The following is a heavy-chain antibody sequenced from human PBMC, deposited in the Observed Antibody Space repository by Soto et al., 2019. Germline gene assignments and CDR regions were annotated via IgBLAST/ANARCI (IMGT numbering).Heavy chain of an antibody. CDR2: IYTSGST. CDR3: ARTGQTYYYYGMDV. Sequence: SETLSLTCTVSGGSISSYYWSWIRQPAGKGLEWIGRIYTSGSTNYNPSLKSRVTMSVDTSKDQFSLKLSSVTAADTAVYYCARTGQTYYYYGMDVWGQGTTVTVSS. CDR1: GGSISSYY. J-gene: IGHJ6*02. V-gene: IGHV4-4*07.